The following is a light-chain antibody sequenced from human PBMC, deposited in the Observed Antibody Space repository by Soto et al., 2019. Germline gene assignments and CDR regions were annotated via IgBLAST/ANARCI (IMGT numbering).Light chain of an antibody. CDR1: SNDIGGS. J-gene: IGLJ2*01. V-gene: IGLV2-14*01. CDR3: SSHTVSSTYVV. Sequence: QSVLTQPASVSGPPGQAITLSCTGASNDIGGSVSWYQQHPGKAPKLIIYEVTYRPSGVSSRFSGSKSGNTASLTISGLQPEDEADYYCSSHTVSSTYVVFGGGTKLTV. CDR2: EVT.